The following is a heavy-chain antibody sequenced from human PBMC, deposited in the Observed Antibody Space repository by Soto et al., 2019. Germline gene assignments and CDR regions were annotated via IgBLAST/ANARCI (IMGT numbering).Heavy chain of an antibody. V-gene: IGHV3-21*01. CDR3: ARDRRITIFGVVKVGAFDI. D-gene: IGHD3-3*01. J-gene: IGHJ3*02. Sequence: GGSLRLSCAASGFTFSSYSMNCVRQAPGKGRDWVSSISSSSSYIYYADSVKGRFTISRDNAKNSLYLQMNSLRAEDTAVYYCARDRRITIFGVVKVGAFDIWGQGTMVTVSS. CDR1: GFTFSSYS. CDR2: ISSSSSYI.